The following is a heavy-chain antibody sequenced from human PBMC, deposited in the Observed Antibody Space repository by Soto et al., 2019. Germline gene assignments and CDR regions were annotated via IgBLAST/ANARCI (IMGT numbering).Heavy chain of an antibody. Sequence: GESLKISCKGSGYSFTSYWIGWVRQMPGKGLEWMGIIYPGDSDTRYSPSFQGQVTISADKSISTAYLQWSSLKASDTATYYCARRTMVRGVPEHEQYYFDYWGQGTLVTVSS. CDR2: IYPGDSDT. J-gene: IGHJ4*02. V-gene: IGHV5-51*01. CDR3: ARRTMVRGVPEHEQYYFDY. CDR1: GYSFTSYW. D-gene: IGHD3-10*01.